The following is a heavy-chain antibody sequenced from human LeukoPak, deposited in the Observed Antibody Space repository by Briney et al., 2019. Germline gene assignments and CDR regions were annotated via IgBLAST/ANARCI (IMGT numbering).Heavy chain of an antibody. CDR2: IIPIFGTA. CDR3: AKDGTRGTRFGKIPHYFDS. CDR1: GGTFSSYA. J-gene: IGHJ4*02. Sequence: ASVKVSCKASGGTFSSYAISWVRQAPGQGLEWMGGIIPIFGTANYAQKFQGRVTITADESTSTAYMELSSLRSEDTAVYYCAKDGTRGTRFGKIPHYFDSWGRGTLVTVSS. V-gene: IGHV1-69*13. D-gene: IGHD3-10*01.